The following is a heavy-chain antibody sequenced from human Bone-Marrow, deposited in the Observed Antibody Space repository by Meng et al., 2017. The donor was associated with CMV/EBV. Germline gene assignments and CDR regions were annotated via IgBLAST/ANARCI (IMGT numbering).Heavy chain of an antibody. Sequence: GESLKISCAASGFTFSSYSMNWVRQAPGKGLEWVSSISSSSSYIYYADSVKGRFTISRDNAKNSLYLQMNSLRAEDTAVYYCARKGVADGKDAHIRLMYYYGMDVWGQGPTVTVSS. CDR1: GFTFSSYS. D-gene: IGHD6-19*01. CDR2: ISSSSSYI. J-gene: IGHJ6*01. CDR3: ARKGVADGKDAHIRLMYYYGMDV. V-gene: IGHV3-21*01.